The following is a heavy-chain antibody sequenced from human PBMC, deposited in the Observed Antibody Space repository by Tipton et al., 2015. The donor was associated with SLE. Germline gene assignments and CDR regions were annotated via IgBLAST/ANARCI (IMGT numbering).Heavy chain of an antibody. CDR3: ATSYCGGDCYSGLDY. D-gene: IGHD2-21*01. J-gene: IGHJ4*02. V-gene: IGHV3-30*02. CDR2: IRYDGSNK. CDR1: GFTFSSYG. Sequence: SLRLSCAASGFTFSSYGMHWVRQAPGKGLEWVAFIRYDGSNKYYADSVKGRFTISRDNSKNTLYLQMNSLRAEDTAVYYCATSYCGGDCYSGLDYWGQGTLVTVSS.